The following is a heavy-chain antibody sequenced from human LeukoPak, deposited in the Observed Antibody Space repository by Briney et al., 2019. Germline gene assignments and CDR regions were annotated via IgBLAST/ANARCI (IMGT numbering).Heavy chain of an antibody. V-gene: IGHV4-38-2*02. J-gene: IGHJ4*02. CDR1: GYSITSAYY. CDR2: FFLKGST. Sequence: PSETLSLTCTVSGYSITSAYYWGWIRQPPGKGLEWIGSFFLKGSTYYNPSLKSRVTISVDTSKNQFSLKLSSVTAADTAVYYCARGNYDFWSGSGRGDYFDYWGQGTLVTVSS. CDR3: ARGNYDFWSGSGRGDYFDY. D-gene: IGHD3-3*01.